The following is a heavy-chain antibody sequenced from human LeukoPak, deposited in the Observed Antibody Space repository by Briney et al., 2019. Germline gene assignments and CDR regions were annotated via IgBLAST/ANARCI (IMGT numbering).Heavy chain of an antibody. V-gene: IGHV3-43*01. CDR3: ARGRLGYYFDY. D-gene: IGHD3-10*01. CDR2: ISWDGGST. Sequence: GGSLRLSCAASGFTFDDYTMHWVRQAPGKGLEWVSLISWDGGSTYYADSVKGRFTISRDDAKNTLYLQMNSLRAEDTAVYYCARGRLGYYFDYWGQGTLVTVSS. CDR1: GFTFDDYT. J-gene: IGHJ4*02.